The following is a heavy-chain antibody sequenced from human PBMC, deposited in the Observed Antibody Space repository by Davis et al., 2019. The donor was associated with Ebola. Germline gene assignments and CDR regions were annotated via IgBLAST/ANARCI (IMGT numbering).Heavy chain of an antibody. J-gene: IGHJ4*01. Sequence: GESLKISCAASGFTFNNYYMHWVRQAPGKGLEWVARIKTDGSNTRYADSVKGRFTVSRYTSKNTLFLQMNSLRLEETAFYYCARDSHQGDYTFDYWGRGSLITVSS. CDR2: IKTDGSNT. D-gene: IGHD4-11*01. CDR1: GFTFNNYY. V-gene: IGHV3-74*01. CDR3: ARDSHQGDYTFDY.